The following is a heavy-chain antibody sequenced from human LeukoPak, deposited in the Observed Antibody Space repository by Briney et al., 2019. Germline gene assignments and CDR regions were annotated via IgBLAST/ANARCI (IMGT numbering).Heavy chain of an antibody. CDR2: ISSRSSYI. CDR1: GFIFSDSS. V-gene: IGHV3-21*04. D-gene: IGHD2-15*01. CDR3: AKSGLNRFDY. Sequence: PGGSLRLSCVASGFIFSDSSMNWVRQAPGKGLEWISSISSRSSYIDYADSVKGRFTISRDNSKNTLYLQMNSLRAEDTAVYYCAKSGLNRFDYWGQGTLVTVSS. J-gene: IGHJ4*02.